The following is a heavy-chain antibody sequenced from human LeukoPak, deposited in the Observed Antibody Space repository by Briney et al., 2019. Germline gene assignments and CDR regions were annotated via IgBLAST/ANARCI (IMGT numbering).Heavy chain of an antibody. J-gene: IGHJ6*02. CDR3: AREQHSGYEYRSGYYYCCMDV. Sequence: GRSLRLSRAASGFHFSNYAMHRVRPAPGKGLEGVAVISYDGSNKYYADSLTGPFTLSRDKSKNALYLQMNSQRAEDTAVYYCAREQHSGYEYRSGYYYCCMDVGGQGPTVTVSS. D-gene: IGHD5-12*01. CDR1: GFHFSNYA. V-gene: IGHV3-30-3*01. CDR2: ISYDGSNK.